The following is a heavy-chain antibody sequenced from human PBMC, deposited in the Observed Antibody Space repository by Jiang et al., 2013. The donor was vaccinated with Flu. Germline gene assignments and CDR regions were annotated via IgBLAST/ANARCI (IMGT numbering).Heavy chain of an antibody. CDR2: IYYSGST. J-gene: IGHJ4*02. CDR1: GGSISSSSYY. Sequence: GSGLVKPSETLSLTCTVSGGSISSSSYYWGWIRQPPGKGLEWIGSIYYSGSTYYNPSLKSRVTISVDTSKNQFSLKLSSVTAADTAVYYCARHIGYYGSGSYPDYWGQGTLVTVSS. D-gene: IGHD3-10*01. V-gene: IGHV4-39*01. CDR3: ARHIGYYGSGSYPDY.